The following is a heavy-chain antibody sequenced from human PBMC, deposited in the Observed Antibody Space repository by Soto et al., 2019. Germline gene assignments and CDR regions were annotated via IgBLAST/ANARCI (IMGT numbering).Heavy chain of an antibody. J-gene: IGHJ4*02. Sequence: GGSLRLSCAASGFSFGSYALSWVRQAPGKGLEWVSTISGSDGDAKYADSVRGRFTISRDNSKKTLYLQMSSLRADDSAVYFCARGSKDSYPGSRIFDFWGRGTLVTVSS. CDR3: ARGSKDSYPGSRIFDF. CDR1: GFSFGSYA. CDR2: ISGSDGDA. D-gene: IGHD3-10*01. V-gene: IGHV3-23*01.